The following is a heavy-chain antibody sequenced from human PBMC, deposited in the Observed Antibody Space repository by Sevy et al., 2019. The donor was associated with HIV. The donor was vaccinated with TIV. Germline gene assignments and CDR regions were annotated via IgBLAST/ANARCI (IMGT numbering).Heavy chain of an antibody. D-gene: IGHD3-22*01. CDR3: AREGVRSDSSGYLI. CDR2: IYYSGST. J-gene: IGHJ3*02. Sequence: SETLSLTCTVSGGSISSGGYYWSWIRQHPGKGLEWIGYIYYSGSTYYNPSLKSRVTISVDTSKNQFSLKLSSVTAADTAVYYCAREGVRSDSSGYLIWGHGTMVTVSS. CDR1: GGSISSGGYY. V-gene: IGHV4-31*03.